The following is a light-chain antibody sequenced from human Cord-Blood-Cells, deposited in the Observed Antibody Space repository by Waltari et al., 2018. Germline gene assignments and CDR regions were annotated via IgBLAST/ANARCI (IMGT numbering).Light chain of an antibody. CDR1: QSISSY. J-gene: IGKJ1*01. Sequence: DIQMTQSPSSLSASVGDSVTITCRASQSISSYLNWYQQKPGKAPKLLIYAASSLQSGVPSRFSGSGSETDFTLTISSLQPEEFATYYCQQSYSTPPWTFGQGTKVEIK. CDR2: AAS. V-gene: IGKV1-39*01. CDR3: QQSYSTPPWT.